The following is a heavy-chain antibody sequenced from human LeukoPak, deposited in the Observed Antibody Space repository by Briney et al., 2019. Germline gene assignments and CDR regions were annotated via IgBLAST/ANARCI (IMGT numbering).Heavy chain of an antibody. V-gene: IGHV4-59*01. D-gene: IGHD6-19*01. J-gene: IGHJ4*02. Sequence: PSETLSLTCTVSGVSISSYYWSWTRQPPGKGLEWIGYGHYSGNTNYNPSLKSRVTISVDTSKNQFSLKVTSVTAADTAVYYCARYSSGWYTDYWGQGTLVTVSS. CDR1: GVSISSYY. CDR3: ARYSSGWYTDY. CDR2: GHYSGNT.